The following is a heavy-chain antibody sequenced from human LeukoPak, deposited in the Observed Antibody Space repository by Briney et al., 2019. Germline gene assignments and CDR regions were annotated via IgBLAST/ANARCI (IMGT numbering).Heavy chain of an antibody. J-gene: IGHJ4*02. D-gene: IGHD2-8*02. CDR3: STEDKYCTGANCGVF. CDR2: IIPDSGGT. V-gene: IGHV1-2*02. Sequence: ASVKVSCKASGYTLAAYYVHWGRQAPGQGLGWRGCIIPDSGGTTYQQNFQGRVTMTRDTSISTFYMELSSLRPDDTAVYYCSTEDKYCTGANCGVFWGQGTLVTVSS. CDR1: GYTLAAYY.